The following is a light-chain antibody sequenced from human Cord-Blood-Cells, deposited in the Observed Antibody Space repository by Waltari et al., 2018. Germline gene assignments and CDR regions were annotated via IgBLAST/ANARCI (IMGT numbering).Light chain of an antibody. CDR2: LGS. CDR3: MQALQTSWT. Sequence: DIVMTQSPLSLPVTPGEPASISCRSSQSLLHSNGYTYLDWYLQKPGQSPQLLIYLGSNRASGAPDRFSGSGSGTDFTLKISRVEAEDVGVYYCMQALQTSWTFGQGTKVEIK. J-gene: IGKJ1*01. CDR1: QSLLHSNGYTY. V-gene: IGKV2-28*01.